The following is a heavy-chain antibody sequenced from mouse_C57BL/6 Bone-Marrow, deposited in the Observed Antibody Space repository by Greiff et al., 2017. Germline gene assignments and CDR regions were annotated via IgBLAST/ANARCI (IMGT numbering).Heavy chain of an antibody. CDR1: GYTFTSYG. Sequence: LVESGAELARPGASVKLSCKASGYTFTSYGISWVKQRTGQGLEWIGEIYPRSGNTYYNEKFKGKATLTADKSSSTAYMELRSLTSEDSAVYFCARSDYGNPYAMDYWGQGTSVTGSS. V-gene: IGHV1-81*01. D-gene: IGHD2-1*01. J-gene: IGHJ4*01. CDR3: ARSDYGNPYAMDY. CDR2: IYPRSGNT.